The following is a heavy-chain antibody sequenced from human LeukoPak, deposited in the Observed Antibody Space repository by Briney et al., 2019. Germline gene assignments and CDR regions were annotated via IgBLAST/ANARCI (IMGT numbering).Heavy chain of an antibody. J-gene: IGHJ4*02. D-gene: IGHD5-24*01. CDR1: RFSFSNSA. Sequence: GGSLRLSCGASRFSFSNSAMSWVRQAPGKGLEWVAVISYDGTNKYYVDSVKGRFTISRDNSKNTVYLQMNSLRPEDTAVYYCARARDGSTLSTPQHFWGQGTPVTVSS. CDR2: ISYDGTNK. V-gene: IGHV3-30*03. CDR3: ARARDGSTLSTPQHF.